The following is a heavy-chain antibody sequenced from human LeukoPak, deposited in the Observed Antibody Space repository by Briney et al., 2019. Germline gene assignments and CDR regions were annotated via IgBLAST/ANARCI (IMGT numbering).Heavy chain of an antibody. CDR1: GFTLINCC. V-gene: IGHV3-7*01. CDR3: ARDRDGRYDSLYYYYYMDV. CDR2: IKQDGSEK. J-gene: IGHJ6*03. D-gene: IGHD5-12*01. Sequence: PGGSLRLSCAASGFTLINCCMSWVRQAPGRGLEWVANIKQDGSEKNYVDSVKGRFTISIDNAKNSLFLQMDGLTAEDTAVYYCARDRDGRYDSLYYYYYMDVWGKGTTVTVSS.